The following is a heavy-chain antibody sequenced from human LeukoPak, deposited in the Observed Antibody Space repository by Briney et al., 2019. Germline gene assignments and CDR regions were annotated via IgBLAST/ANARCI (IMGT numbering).Heavy chain of an antibody. CDR3: AKDLYYHSNVIWDY. CDR2: IIGRGTIT. J-gene: IGHJ4*02. V-gene: IGHV3-23*01. D-gene: IGHD3-22*01. CDR1: GFTFSNYA. Sequence: GGSLRLSCASSGFTFSNYALSRVRQAPGKGLEWVSAIIGRGTITYYTDSVKGRFTISRDNSKNTLYLQMNSLRAEDTAVYYCAKDLYYHSNVIWDYWGQGTLVTVSS.